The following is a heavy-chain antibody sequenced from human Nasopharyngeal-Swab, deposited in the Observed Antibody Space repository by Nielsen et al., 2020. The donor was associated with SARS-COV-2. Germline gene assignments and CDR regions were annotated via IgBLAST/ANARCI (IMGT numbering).Heavy chain of an antibody. CDR2: ITSYGSDR. J-gene: IGHJ4*02. D-gene: IGHD3-10*01. Sequence: GESLKISCAASGFTFGNFWMLWVRQAPGKGLVSVSRITSYGSDRAYADSVKGRFTISSDNAKNTLYLQMNSLGAEDPAVYYCARDYYGSIDYWGQGTLVTVSS. CDR1: GFTFGNFW. V-gene: IGHV3-74*01. CDR3: ARDYYGSIDY.